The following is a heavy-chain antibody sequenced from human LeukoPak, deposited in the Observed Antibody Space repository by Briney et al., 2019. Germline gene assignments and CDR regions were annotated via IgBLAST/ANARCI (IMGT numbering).Heavy chain of an antibody. CDR2: INPNSGGT. CDR3: RWSGYANNYFDY. J-gene: IGHJ4*02. D-gene: IGHD3-3*01. V-gene: IGHV1-2*02. CDR1: GYTFTGYY. Sequence: GASVKVSCKASGYTFTGYYMHWVRQAPGQGLEWMGWINPNSGGTNYAQKFQGRVTMTRDTSISTAYMELSRLRSDDTAVYCCRWSGYANNYFDYWGQGTLVTVSS.